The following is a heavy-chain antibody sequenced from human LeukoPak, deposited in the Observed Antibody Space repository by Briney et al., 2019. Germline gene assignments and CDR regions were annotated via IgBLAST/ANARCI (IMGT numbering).Heavy chain of an antibody. Sequence: ASVKVSCXASGGTFSSYAISWVRQAPGQGLEWMGRIIPIFGTANYAQKFQGRVTITTDESTSTAYMELSSLRSEDTAVYYCATTLRFLEWLEPYYFDYWGQGTLVTVSS. CDR3: ATTLRFLEWLEPYYFDY. V-gene: IGHV1-69*05. D-gene: IGHD3-3*01. CDR2: IIPIFGTA. CDR1: GGTFSSYA. J-gene: IGHJ4*02.